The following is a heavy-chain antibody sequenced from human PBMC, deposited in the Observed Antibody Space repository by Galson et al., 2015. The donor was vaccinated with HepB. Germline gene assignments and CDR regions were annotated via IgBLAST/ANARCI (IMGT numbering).Heavy chain of an antibody. V-gene: IGHV3-21*01. CDR3: ASRGCSGSYYRTQDY. CDR2: ISSSSSYI. J-gene: IGHJ4*02. D-gene: IGHD3-10*02. CDR1: GFTFSSYS. Sequence: SLRLSCAASGFTFSSYSMNWVRQAPGKGLEWVSSISSSSSYIYYADSVKGRFTISRDNAKNSLYLQMNSLRAEDTAVYYCASRGCSGSYYRTQDYWGQGTLVTVSS.